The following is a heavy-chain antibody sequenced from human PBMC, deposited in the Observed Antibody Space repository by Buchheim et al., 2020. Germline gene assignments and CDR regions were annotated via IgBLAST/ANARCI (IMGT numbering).Heavy chain of an antibody. V-gene: IGHV3-33*01. Sequence: QVQLVESGGGVVQPGRSLRLSCAASGFTFSSYGMHWVRQAPGKGLEWVAVIWYDGSNKYYADSVKGRLTISRDTSKNTLYLQMNSLRAEDTAVYYCARDPADYYDSSGYSNLDYWGQGTL. D-gene: IGHD3-22*01. CDR2: IWYDGSNK. J-gene: IGHJ4*02. CDR3: ARDPADYYDSSGYSNLDY. CDR1: GFTFSSYG.